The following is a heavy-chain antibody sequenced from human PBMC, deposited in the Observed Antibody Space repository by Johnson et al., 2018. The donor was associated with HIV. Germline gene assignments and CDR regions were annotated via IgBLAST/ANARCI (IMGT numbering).Heavy chain of an antibody. CDR3: VRDVGPLDI. CDR2: IKQDGSEK. CDR1: GFTFDDYA. J-gene: IGHJ3*02. V-gene: IGHV3-7*03. Sequence: VQLVESGGSVVRPGGSLRLSCAASGFTFDDYAMSWVRQAPGKGLEWVANIKQDGSEKYYVDSVKGRFTISRDNAKNSLYLQMNSLRAEDTAVYYCVRDVGPLDIWGQGTLVTVS.